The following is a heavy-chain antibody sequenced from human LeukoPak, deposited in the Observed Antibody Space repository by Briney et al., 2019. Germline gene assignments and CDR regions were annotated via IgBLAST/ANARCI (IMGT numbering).Heavy chain of an antibody. J-gene: IGHJ5*02. D-gene: IGHD3-9*01. CDR1: GGSFSGYY. Sequence: SETLSLTCAVYGGSFSGYYWSWIRQPPGKGLEWIGEINHSGSTNYNPSLKSRVTISVDTSKNQFSLKLSSVTAADTAVYYCARLLGLRYFDWYPYNWFDPWGQGTLVTVSS. CDR2: INHSGST. CDR3: ARLLGLRYFDWYPYNWFDP. V-gene: IGHV4-34*01.